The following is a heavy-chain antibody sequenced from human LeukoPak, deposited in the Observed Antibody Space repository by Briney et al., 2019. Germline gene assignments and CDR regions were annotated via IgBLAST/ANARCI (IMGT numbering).Heavy chain of an antibody. D-gene: IGHD4-23*01. J-gene: IGHJ4*02. CDR1: GGSISSSGYY. CDR2: IYYSGST. Sequence: KPSETLSLTCTVSGGSISSSGYYWGWIRQPPGKGPERIGSIYYSGSTYYHPSLKSRATISVDRSKNQFSLKLSSVTAADTAMYYCARRASTVVTFNDYWGQGTLVTVSS. CDR3: ARRASTVVTFNDY. V-gene: IGHV4-39*01.